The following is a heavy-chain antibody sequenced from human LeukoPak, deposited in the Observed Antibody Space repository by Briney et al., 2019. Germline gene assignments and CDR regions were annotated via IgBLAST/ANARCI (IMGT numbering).Heavy chain of an antibody. D-gene: IGHD6-13*01. CDR2: MKHDGSDK. Sequence: GGSLRLSCAASGFTFSRYWMSWVRQAPGKGLEWVANMKHDGSDKFYVDSVKGRFTISRDNAKNSPYLQMNSLRGEDTAVYYCARLAEAGFDCWGQGSLVTVYS. V-gene: IGHV3-7*01. CDR3: ARLAEAGFDC. J-gene: IGHJ4*02. CDR1: GFTFSRYW.